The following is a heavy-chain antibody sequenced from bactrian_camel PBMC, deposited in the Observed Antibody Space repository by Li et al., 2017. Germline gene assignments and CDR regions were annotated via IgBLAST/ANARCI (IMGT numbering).Heavy chain of an antibody. D-gene: IGHD1*01. Sequence: VQLVESGGGSVQAGGSLRLSCTAPAFISKRCEINWYRQAAGKQSEWVSSISFNGGPRYVDFVKGRFTIFKDNARDTVYLQMTNLKPEDTAMYFCNSDGAALDWMRCNGWGQGTQVTVS. CDR3: NSDGAALDWMRCNG. J-gene: IGHJ4*01. CDR1: AFISKRCE. V-gene: IGHV3S53*01. CDR2: ISFNGGP.